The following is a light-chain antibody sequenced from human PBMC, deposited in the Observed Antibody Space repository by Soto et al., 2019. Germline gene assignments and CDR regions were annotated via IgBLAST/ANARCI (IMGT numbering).Light chain of an antibody. CDR2: AAS. V-gene: IGKV1-17*01. CDR3: LQHNAYPST. J-gene: IGKJ1*01. Sequence: DIQMTQSPSSLSASVGDRVIITCRASQDIRNDVGWYQQKPGKPPKRLIYAASTLQSGVPSRFSGSGSGTEFTFTLSSLQPEDFAVYYCLQHNAYPSTFGQGTKVEIK. CDR1: QDIRND.